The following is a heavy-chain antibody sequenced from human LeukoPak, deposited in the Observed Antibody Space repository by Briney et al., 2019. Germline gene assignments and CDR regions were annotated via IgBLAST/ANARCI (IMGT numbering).Heavy chain of an antibody. CDR3: ARHPLGIAAAFDI. D-gene: IGHD6-13*01. Sequence: GSLRLSCAASGFTVSSNYMSWVRQAPGKGLEWIGYIYYSGSTNYNPSLKSRVTISVDTSKNQFSLKLSSVTAADTAVYYCARHPLGIAAAFDIWGQGTMVTVSS. CDR2: IYYSGST. CDR1: GFTVSSNY. J-gene: IGHJ3*02. V-gene: IGHV4-59*08.